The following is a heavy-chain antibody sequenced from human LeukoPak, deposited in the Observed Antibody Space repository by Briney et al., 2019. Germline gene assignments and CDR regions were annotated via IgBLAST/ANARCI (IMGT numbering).Heavy chain of an antibody. CDR2: ISYSGNT. CDR3: ARQGGYIAPLAL. J-gene: IGHJ4*02. CDR1: GGSISSYY. Sequence: SETLSLTCTVSGGSISSYYWSWIRQRLGRGLEWIGYISYSGNTNYNPSLKSRVTISVDTSKNQFSLKLSSVTAADTAVYYCARQGGYIAPLALWGQGTLVTVSA. V-gene: IGHV4-59*08. D-gene: IGHD6-13*01.